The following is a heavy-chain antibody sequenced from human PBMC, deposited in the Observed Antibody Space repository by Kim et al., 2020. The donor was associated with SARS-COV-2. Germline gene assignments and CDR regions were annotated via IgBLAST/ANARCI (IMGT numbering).Heavy chain of an antibody. CDR3: ARGAGYGDYGGWFDP. V-gene: IGHV3-30*07. D-gene: IGHD4-17*01. J-gene: IGHJ5*02. Sequence: DSVKGRFTISRDNSKNTLYLQMNSRRAGDTAVYYCARGAGYGDYGGWFDPWGQGTLVTVSS.